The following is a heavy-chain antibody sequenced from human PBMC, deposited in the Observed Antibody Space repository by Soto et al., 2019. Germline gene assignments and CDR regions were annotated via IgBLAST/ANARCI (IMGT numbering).Heavy chain of an antibody. J-gene: IGHJ3*02. CDR3: ASTIQDYDAFDI. CDR2: ISSSSSYR. CDR1: GFTFSDYY. V-gene: IGHV3-11*03. D-gene: IGHD5-12*01. Sequence: GGSLRLSCAASGFTFSDYYMSWIRQAPGKGLEWVSYISSSSSYRNYADSVKGRFTISRDNAKNSLYLQIDSLRAEDTAIYYCASTIQDYDAFDIWGQGTMVTVSS.